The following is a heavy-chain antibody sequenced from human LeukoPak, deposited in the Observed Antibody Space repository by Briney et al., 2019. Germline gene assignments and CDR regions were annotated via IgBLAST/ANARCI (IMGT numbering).Heavy chain of an antibody. V-gene: IGHV4-30-4*01. D-gene: IGHD5-12*01. Sequence: SETLSLTCTVSGGSISSGDYYWSWIRQPPGKGLEWIGYIYYSGSTYYNPSLKSRVTISVDTSKNQFSLKLSSVTAADTAVYYCASSPPTGGFYYYGMDVWGQGTTVTVSS. CDR2: IYYSGST. CDR3: ASSPPTGGFYYYGMDV. CDR1: GGSISSGDYY. J-gene: IGHJ6*02.